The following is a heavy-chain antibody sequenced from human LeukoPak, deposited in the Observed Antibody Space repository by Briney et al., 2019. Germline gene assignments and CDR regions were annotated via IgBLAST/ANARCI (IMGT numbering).Heavy chain of an antibody. J-gene: IGHJ3*02. V-gene: IGHV3-15*01. Sequence: PGGSLRLSCAASGFTFSNAWMSWVRQAPGKGLEWVGRIKSKTDGGTTDYAAPVKGRFTISRDDSKNTMYLQMNSLKTEDTAVYYCTTASAEGREYYYDSSGYRDAFDIWGQGTMVTVSS. D-gene: IGHD3-22*01. CDR3: TTASAEGREYYYDSSGYRDAFDI. CDR1: GFTFSNAW. CDR2: IKSKTDGGTT.